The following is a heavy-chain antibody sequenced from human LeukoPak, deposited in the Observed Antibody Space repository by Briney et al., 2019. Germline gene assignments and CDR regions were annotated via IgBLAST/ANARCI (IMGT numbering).Heavy chain of an antibody. V-gene: IGHV3-7*03. J-gene: IGHJ3*02. CDR2: IKPDGSDK. D-gene: IGHD7-27*01. CDR3: ATDPPWGSDVFDM. Sequence: PGGSLRLSCAASGFSSSSYWMMWVRQAPGKGLEWVANIKPDGSDKYHVDSVKGRFTISRDNAQNSLFSQMSSLRADDTATYYCATDPPWGSDVFDMWGRGTMVTVSS. CDR1: GFSSSSYW.